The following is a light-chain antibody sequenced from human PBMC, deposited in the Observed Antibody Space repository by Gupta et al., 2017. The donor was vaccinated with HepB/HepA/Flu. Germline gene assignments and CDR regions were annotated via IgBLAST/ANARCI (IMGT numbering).Light chain of an antibody. V-gene: IGLV2-14*01. CDR1: SSDVGAYNY. CDR2: DVS. J-gene: IGLJ2*01. Sequence: QSALTQPAFVFGSPGPSITISCTGTSSDVGAYNYISWYQQHPGKAPKLIIYDVSDRPSGVSKRFSGSKSDNTASLTISGLQAEDEADYYCSSYTTGDIVVFGGGTKLTVL. CDR3: SSYTTGDIVV.